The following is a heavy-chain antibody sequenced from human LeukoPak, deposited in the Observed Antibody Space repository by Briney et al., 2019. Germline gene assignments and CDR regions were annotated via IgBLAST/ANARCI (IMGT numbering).Heavy chain of an antibody. CDR1: GGSISSSSYY. CDR3: ARDRGEVAATPWNWYFDL. J-gene: IGHJ2*01. D-gene: IGHD2-15*01. Sequence: SETLSLTCTVSGGSISSSSYYWGWIRQPPGKGLEWIGSIYCSGSTYYNPSLKSRVTISVDTSKNQFSLKLSSVTAADTAVYYCARDRGEVAATPWNWYFDLWGRGTLVTVSS. V-gene: IGHV4-39*02. CDR2: IYCSGST.